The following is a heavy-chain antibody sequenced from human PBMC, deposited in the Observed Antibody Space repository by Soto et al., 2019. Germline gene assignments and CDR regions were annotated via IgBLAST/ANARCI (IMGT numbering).Heavy chain of an antibody. CDR2: VNPSGGHT. V-gene: IGHV1-46*01. D-gene: IGHD2-21*02. J-gene: IGHJ4*02. CDR1: GDTFTDYY. Sequence: QVQLVQSGAEVKKPGASVKASCKASGDTFTDYYIHWVRQAPGQVLEWMGTVNPSGGHTTYAQHFLGSMTMTRDTSTSTLYMEHTSLTSEDTAVYYCARGGQGVVETAALDYWGQGTLVTVSS. CDR3: ARGGQGVVETAALDY.